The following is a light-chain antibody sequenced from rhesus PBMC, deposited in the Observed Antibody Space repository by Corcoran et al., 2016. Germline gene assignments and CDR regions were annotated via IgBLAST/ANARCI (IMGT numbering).Light chain of an antibody. Sequence: ETVVTQSPATLSLSPGERATLSCRASQSVGSYLAWYQQKPGQAPRLLIFDASSRATGIPDRFRGSGSGTDFTLNISSLEPEDVGVYHCYQHSSGLTFGGGTKVEIK. V-gene: IGKV3-24*04. CDR1: QSVGSY. J-gene: IGKJ4*01. CDR2: DAS. CDR3: YQHSSGLT.